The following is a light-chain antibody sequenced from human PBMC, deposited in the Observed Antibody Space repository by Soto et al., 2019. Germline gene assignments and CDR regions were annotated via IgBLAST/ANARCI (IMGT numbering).Light chain of an antibody. CDR3: HQVDSSLT. V-gene: IGKV3-20*01. CDR2: GTS. CDR1: QSVSTSF. Sequence: EIVLTQSPGTLSLSPGDRATLSCRASQSVSTSFLAWYQQTPGQAPRLLIYGTSSRATGIPDRFRGGGSGTDFTLTISRLEPEDFAVYYCHQVDSSLTFGQGTRVEIK. J-gene: IGKJ1*01.